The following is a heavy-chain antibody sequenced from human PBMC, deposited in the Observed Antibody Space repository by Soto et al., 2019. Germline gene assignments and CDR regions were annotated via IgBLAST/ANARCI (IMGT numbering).Heavy chain of an antibody. CDR2: ISSYNGNT. CDR1: GDTFSGYG. D-gene: IGHD6-6*01. CDR3: ARDPNVYSRSSFGDF. V-gene: IGHV1-18*01. J-gene: IGHJ4*02. Sequence: QVQLVQSGAEVKKPGASVKVSCMASGDTFSGYGFNGVRQAPGQGLEWMGWISSYNGNTNYAQNFQGRVTMTTDTSTSTAYMELRSLRSDDTAVYYCARDPNVYSRSSFGDFWGQGTLVTVSS.